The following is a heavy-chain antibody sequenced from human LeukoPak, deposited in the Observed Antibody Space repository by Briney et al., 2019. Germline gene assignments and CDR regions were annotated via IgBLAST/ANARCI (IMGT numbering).Heavy chain of an antibody. Sequence: HAGRSLRLSCAASGFTFSSYAMHWARQAPGKGLEWVAVISYDGSNKYYADSVKGRFTISRDNSKNTLYLQMNSLRAEDTAVYYCARDRGGGPLVVYYFDYWGQGTLVTVSS. V-gene: IGHV3-30-3*01. CDR1: GFTFSSYA. D-gene: IGHD2-15*01. CDR2: ISYDGSNK. CDR3: ARDRGGGPLVVYYFDY. J-gene: IGHJ4*02.